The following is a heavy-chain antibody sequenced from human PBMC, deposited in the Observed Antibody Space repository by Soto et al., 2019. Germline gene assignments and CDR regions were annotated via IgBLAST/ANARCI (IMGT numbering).Heavy chain of an antibody. J-gene: IGHJ6*02. Sequence: ETLSLTCTVSGGSISSSSYYWGWIRQPPGKGLEWIGSIYYSGSTYYNPSLKSRVTISVDTSKNQFSLKLSSVTAADTAVYYRARHAYPGRHFDWLNYYYYGMDVWGQGTTVTVSS. CDR3: ARHAYPGRHFDWLNYYYYGMDV. V-gene: IGHV4-39*01. CDR2: IYYSGST. D-gene: IGHD3-9*01. CDR1: GGSISSSSYY.